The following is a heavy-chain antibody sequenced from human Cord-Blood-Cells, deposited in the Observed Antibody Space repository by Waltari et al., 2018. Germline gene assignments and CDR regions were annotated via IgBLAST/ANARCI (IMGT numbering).Heavy chain of an antibody. CDR1: GYTFTGYH. CDR3: ARGRSKLGSPFDY. J-gene: IGHJ4*02. V-gene: IGHV1-2*06. CDR2: INPNSGGT. D-gene: IGHD6-13*01. Sequence: QVQLVQSGAEVKKPGASVKVSCKASGYTFTGYHMPWVRQAPGQGLEWMGRINPNSGGTNYAQKLQGRVTMTRDTSISTAYMELSRLRSDDTAVYYCARGRSKLGSPFDYWGQGTLVTVSS.